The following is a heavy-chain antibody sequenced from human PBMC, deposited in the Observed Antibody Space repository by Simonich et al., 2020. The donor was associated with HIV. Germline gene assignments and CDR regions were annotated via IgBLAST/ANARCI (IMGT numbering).Heavy chain of an antibody. CDR1: GGAFSGYY. Sequence: QVQLQQWGAGLLKPSETLSLTGAVYGGAFSGYYWSWIRQPPGKGLEWIGEINHSGSTNYTPSLKSRVTISVDTSKNQFSLKLSSVTAADTAVYYCARRHPTTVTTPYFDYWGQGTLVTVSS. D-gene: IGHD4-17*01. V-gene: IGHV4-34*01. CDR3: ARRHPTTVTTPYFDY. CDR2: INHSGST. J-gene: IGHJ4*02.